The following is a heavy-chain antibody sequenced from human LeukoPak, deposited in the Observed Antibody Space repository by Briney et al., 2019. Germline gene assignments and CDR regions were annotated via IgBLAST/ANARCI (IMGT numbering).Heavy chain of an antibody. J-gene: IGHJ5*02. CDR1: GGSISSSSYY. D-gene: IGHD3-3*01. CDR2: IYYSGST. Sequence: SETLSLTCTVSGGSISSSSYYWSWIRQPPGKGLEWIGSIYYSGSTYYNPSLKSRVTISVDTSKNQFSLKLSSVTAADTAVYYCARLEEGYDFWSGYYIPNWFDPWGQGTLVTVSS. V-gene: IGHV4-39*01. CDR3: ARLEEGYDFWSGYYIPNWFDP.